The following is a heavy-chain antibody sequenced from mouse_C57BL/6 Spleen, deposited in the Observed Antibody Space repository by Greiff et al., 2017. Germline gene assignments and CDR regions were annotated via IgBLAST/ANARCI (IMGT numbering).Heavy chain of an antibody. V-gene: IGHV1-20*01. CDR2: INPYNGDT. CDR1: GYSFTGYF. J-gene: IGHJ2*01. CDR3: ARKGYLDY. Sequence: VQLQQSGPALVKPGDSVTISCKASGYSFTGYFMNWVMQSHGTSLEWIGRINPYNGDTFYNQKFKGKATLTVDKSSSTAHMELRSLTSEDTAVYYCARKGYLDYWGQGTTLTVSS.